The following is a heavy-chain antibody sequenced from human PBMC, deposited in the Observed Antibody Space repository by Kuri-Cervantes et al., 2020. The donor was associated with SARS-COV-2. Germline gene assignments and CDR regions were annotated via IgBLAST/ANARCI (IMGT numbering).Heavy chain of an antibody. Sequence: SCDVSGVSVSGGTYYWSWIRQPAGKGLEWIGHLDTSGSTTYNPSLKSRVTISIDTSKNQVSLRLTSVTAADTAVYYCAKDRRYYDFWSGYSTNPSHYYYYYMDVWGKGTTVTVSS. V-gene: IGHV4-61*09. CDR3: AKDRRYYDFWSGYSTNPSHYYYYYMDV. CDR2: LDTSGST. D-gene: IGHD3-3*01. CDR1: GVSVSGGTYY. J-gene: IGHJ6*03.